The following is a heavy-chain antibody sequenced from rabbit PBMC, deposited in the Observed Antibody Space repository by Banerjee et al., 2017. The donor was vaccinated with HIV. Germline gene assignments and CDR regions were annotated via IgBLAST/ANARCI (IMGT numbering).Heavy chain of an antibody. CDR1: GFDFSVYY. Sequence: QSLEESGGGLVQPGGSLKLSCKASGFDFSVYYMSWVRQAPGKGLEWIGYIDPVFGSTYYANWVNGRFTISSHNAQNTLYLQLNSLAAADTATYFCAREDYAGYGFFNLWGQGTLVTVS. D-gene: IGHD7-1*01. CDR3: AREDYAGYGFFNL. J-gene: IGHJ4*01. V-gene: IGHV1S7*01. CDR2: IDPVFGST.